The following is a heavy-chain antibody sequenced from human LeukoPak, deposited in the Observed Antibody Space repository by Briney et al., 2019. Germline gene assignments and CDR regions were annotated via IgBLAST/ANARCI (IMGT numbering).Heavy chain of an antibody. CDR3: ARVRESLWIQLWVHFDY. Sequence: WASVKVPCKASGYTFTGYYMHWVRQAPGQGLEWMGWINPNSGGTNYAQKFQGRVTMTRDTSISTAYMELSRLRSDDTAVYYCARVRESLWIQLWVHFDYWGQGTLVTVSS. D-gene: IGHD5-18*01. V-gene: IGHV1-2*02. CDR2: INPNSGGT. J-gene: IGHJ4*02. CDR1: GYTFTGYY.